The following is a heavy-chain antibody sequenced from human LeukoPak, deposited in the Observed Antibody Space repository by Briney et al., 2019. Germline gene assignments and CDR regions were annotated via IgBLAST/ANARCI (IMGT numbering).Heavy chain of an antibody. J-gene: IGHJ3*02. D-gene: IGHD3-22*01. Sequence: ASVKVSCKASGGTFSSYAISWVRQAPGQGLEWMGGIIPIFGTANYAQKFQGRVTITADESTSTAYMELSSLRSEDMAVYYCARGTADYYDSSGPTGGRAFDIWGQGTMVTVSS. CDR3: ARGTADYYDSSGPTGGRAFDI. V-gene: IGHV1-69*13. CDR2: IIPIFGTA. CDR1: GGTFSSYA.